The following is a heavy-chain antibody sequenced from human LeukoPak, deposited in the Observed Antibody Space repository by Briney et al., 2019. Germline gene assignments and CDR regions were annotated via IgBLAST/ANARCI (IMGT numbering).Heavy chain of an antibody. J-gene: IGHJ4*02. CDR1: GASISSYY. D-gene: IGHD1-26*01. V-gene: IGHV4-4*07. Sequence: PSETLSLTCTVSGASISSYYWNWFRQPAGKGLEWIGRLYASGTASYNPSLDSRASMSLDTSKNQFSPKLTSVTAADTAVYYCARATYSGDTSYVFDYWGQGTLVSVSS. CDR3: ARATYSGDTSYVFDY. CDR2: LYASGTA.